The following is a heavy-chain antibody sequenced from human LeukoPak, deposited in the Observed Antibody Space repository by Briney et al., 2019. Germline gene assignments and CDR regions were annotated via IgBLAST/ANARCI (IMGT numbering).Heavy chain of an antibody. CDR2: INHSGST. D-gene: IGHD3-10*01. V-gene: IGHV4-4*02. J-gene: IGHJ3*02. Sequence: SGTLSLTCAVSGGSISSSNWWSWVRQPPGKGLEWIGEINHSGSTNYNPSLKSRVTISVDTSKNQFSLKLSSVTAADTAVYYCASLPYYGSGKGAFDIWGQGTMVTVSS. CDR3: ASLPYYGSGKGAFDI. CDR1: GGSISSSNW.